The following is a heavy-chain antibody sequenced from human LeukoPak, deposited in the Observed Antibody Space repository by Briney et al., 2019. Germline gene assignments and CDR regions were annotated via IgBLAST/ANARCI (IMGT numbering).Heavy chain of an antibody. V-gene: IGHV1-69*13. CDR3: ARDREEYYYDSSGYYVNYFDY. CDR2: IIPIFGTA. Sequence: HGASVKVSCKASGGTFSSYAISWVRQAPGQGLEWMGGIIPIFGTANYAQKFQGRATITADESTSTAYMELSSLRSEDTAVYYCARDREEYYYDSSGYYVNYFDYWGQGTLVTVSS. CDR1: GGTFSSYA. D-gene: IGHD3-22*01. J-gene: IGHJ4*02.